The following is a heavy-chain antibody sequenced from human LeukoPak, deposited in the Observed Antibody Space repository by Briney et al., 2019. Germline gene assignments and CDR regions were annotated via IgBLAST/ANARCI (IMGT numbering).Heavy chain of an antibody. D-gene: IGHD6-19*01. CDR1: GFTFANSA. J-gene: IGHJ4*02. CDR3: VEERDRAGYFRY. V-gene: IGHV3-30*18. CDR2: ISFDGSAK. Sequence: GGSLTLSCVASGFTFANSAMHWVRQAPGKGLEWVTFISFDGSAKYYADAARGRFAISRDNSKNTLYLEMSSLGLQDTAVYFCVEERDRAGYFRYWGQGILVTVSS.